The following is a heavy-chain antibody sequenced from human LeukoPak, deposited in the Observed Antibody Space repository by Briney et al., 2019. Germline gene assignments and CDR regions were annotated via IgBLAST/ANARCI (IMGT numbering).Heavy chain of an antibody. Sequence: GGSLRLSCAASGFTVSSNDMNWVRQAPGKGLEWVSVIYSGGNTYYADSVKGRFTISRDNSKNTLYLQMNSLRADDTAVYYCARDSLGEYYFDYWGQGTLVTVSS. V-gene: IGHV3-66*01. CDR2: IYSGGNT. CDR3: ARDSLGEYYFDY. J-gene: IGHJ4*02. D-gene: IGHD3-10*01. CDR1: GFTVSSND.